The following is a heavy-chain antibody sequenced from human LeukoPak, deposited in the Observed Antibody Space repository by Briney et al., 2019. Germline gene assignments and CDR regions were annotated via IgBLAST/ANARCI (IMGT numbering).Heavy chain of an antibody. D-gene: IGHD6-19*01. J-gene: IGHJ6*02. CDR3: AKDQYSSGWYNYYYGMDV. V-gene: IGHV3-30-3*01. CDR1: GFTFSSYA. CDR2: ISYDGSNK. Sequence: PGGSLRLSCAASGFTFSSYAMHWVRQAPGKGLEWVTVISYDGSNKYYADSVRGRFTISRDNSKNTLYLQMNSLRAEDTAVYYCAKDQYSSGWYNYYYGMDVWGQGTTVTVSS.